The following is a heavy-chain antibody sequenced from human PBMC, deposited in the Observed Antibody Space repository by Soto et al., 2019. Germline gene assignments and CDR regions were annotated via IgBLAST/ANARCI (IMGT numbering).Heavy chain of an antibody. V-gene: IGHV1-2*04. CDR1: GYTFTSFG. J-gene: IGHJ4*02. Sequence: ASVKVSCKASGYTFTSFGFSWVRQAPGQGLEWMGWINPNSGGTNYAQKFQGWVTMTRDTSISTAYMELSRLRSNDTAVYYCARVRGALWQYDYWGQGTLVTVSS. D-gene: IGHD3-10*01. CDR2: INPNSGGT. CDR3: ARVRGALWQYDY.